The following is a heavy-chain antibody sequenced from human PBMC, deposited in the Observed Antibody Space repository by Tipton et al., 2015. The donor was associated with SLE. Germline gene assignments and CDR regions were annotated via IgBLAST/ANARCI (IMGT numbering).Heavy chain of an antibody. D-gene: IGHD3-22*01. CDR2: IYHTGTT. CDR1: DYSISSTYY. CDR3: ARLSTDYADRSGYGYFDH. V-gene: IGHV4-38-2*01. J-gene: IGHJ4*02. Sequence: TLSLTCVVSDYSISSTYYWGWIRQPPGKGLEWSGNIYHTGTTYYIPSLKSRVTISIDTSKNNFSLKMTAVTAADTAVYYCARLSTDYADRSGYGYFDHWGQGTLVTVSS.